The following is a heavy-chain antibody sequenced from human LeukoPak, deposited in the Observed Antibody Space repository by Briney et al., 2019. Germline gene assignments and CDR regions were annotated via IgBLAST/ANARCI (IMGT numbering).Heavy chain of an antibody. V-gene: IGHV3-48*01. CDR1: GFTFSSYS. Sequence: GGSLRLSCAASGFTFSSYSMNWVRQAPGKGLEWVSYISSSSSTIYYADSVKGRFTISRDNAKNSLYLQMNSLRAEDTAVYYCGRCYVGSSSTSCYYSAWGQGTLVTVSS. J-gene: IGHJ5*02. D-gene: IGHD2-2*01. CDR3: GRCYVGSSSTSCYYSA. CDR2: ISSSSSTI.